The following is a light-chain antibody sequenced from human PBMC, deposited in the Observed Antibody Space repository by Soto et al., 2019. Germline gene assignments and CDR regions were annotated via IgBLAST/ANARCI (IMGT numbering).Light chain of an antibody. CDR3: QPSYSTRP. J-gene: IGKJ1*01. V-gene: IGKV1-39*01. CDR2: DAS. Sequence: DIQINQSPSALSASIGDRVTITCRASQSISNWLAWYQVKPGKAPKVLIYDASTLQRGVPSRFSGTGSGTDFTLTISSLQPEDFATYYCQPSYSTRPFGQVANVDIK. CDR1: QSISNW.